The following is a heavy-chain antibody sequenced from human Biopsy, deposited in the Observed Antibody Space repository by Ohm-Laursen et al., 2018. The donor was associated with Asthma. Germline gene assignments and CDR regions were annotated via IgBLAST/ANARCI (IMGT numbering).Heavy chain of an antibody. D-gene: IGHD4-17*01. V-gene: IGHV4-30-4*01. Sequence: TLSLTCRVSGGYTGSSDHHWAWIRQAPGKGLEWIGFVFWSGSTHYSRSPERRVSISIDTATNEFSMKLWPVTPADTAVYFCARVVSYGDIYFGIDVWGPGNTVVVS. CDR3: ARVVSYGDIYFGIDV. J-gene: IGHJ6*02. CDR2: VFWSGST. CDR1: GGYTGSSDHH.